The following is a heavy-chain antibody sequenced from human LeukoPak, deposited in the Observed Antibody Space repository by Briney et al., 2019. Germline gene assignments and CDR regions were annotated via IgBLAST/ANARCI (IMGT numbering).Heavy chain of an antibody. CDR2: INPNSGGT. Sequence: VASVKVSCKASGYTFTGYYMHWVRQAPGQGLEWMGWINPNSGGTNYAQKFQGRVTMTRDTSISTAYMELSRLRSDDTAVYYCARGQPNWNPPPQPRLFDYWGQGTLVTVSS. CDR3: ARGQPNWNPPPQPRLFDY. D-gene: IGHD1-1*01. V-gene: IGHV1-2*02. CDR1: GYTFTGYY. J-gene: IGHJ4*02.